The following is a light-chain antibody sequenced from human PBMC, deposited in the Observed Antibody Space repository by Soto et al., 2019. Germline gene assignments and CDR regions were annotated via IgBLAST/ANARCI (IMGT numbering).Light chain of an antibody. CDR2: DTS. V-gene: IGKV3-11*01. CDR3: QQRSSWPPIT. Sequence: EILLTQSPATLSLSPGEGATLSCRSSQSVGTYLAWYKQRPGQAPRLLISDTSNRATGIPARFSGSGSGTDFTLTISSLEPEDFAVYYCQQRSSWPPITFGQGTRLEIK. CDR1: QSVGTY. J-gene: IGKJ5*01.